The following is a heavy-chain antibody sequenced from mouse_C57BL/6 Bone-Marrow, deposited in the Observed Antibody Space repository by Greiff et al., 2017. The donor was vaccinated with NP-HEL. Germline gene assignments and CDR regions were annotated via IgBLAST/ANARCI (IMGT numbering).Heavy chain of an antibody. D-gene: IGHD1-1*01. CDR3: AREGGYYGSPFAY. J-gene: IGHJ3*01. V-gene: IGHV3-6*01. CDR2: ISYDGSN. Sequence: EVQVVESGPGLVKPSQSLSLTCSVTGYSLISGYYWNWIRQFPGNKLEWMAYISYDGSNNYNPSLKNRISITRDKSTNQFFLTLTSVTTEDTATYYCAREGGYYGSPFAYWGQGTLVTVSA. CDR1: GYSLISGYY.